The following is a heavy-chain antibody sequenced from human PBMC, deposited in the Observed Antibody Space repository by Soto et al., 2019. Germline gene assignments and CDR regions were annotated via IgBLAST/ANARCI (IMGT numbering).Heavy chain of an antibody. J-gene: IGHJ5*02. Sequence: QAQLQESGPGLVKPSETLSLTCTVSGGSISGYYWSWIRQPPGMGLEWIGYIYYSGSTNYNPSLKSRVTISVDTSKNQFSLKLSSVTAADTAVYYCARDPIGYGGWFDPWGQGTLVTVSS. CDR2: IYYSGST. D-gene: IGHD5-12*01. CDR1: GGSISGYY. CDR3: ARDPIGYGGWFDP. V-gene: IGHV4-59*01.